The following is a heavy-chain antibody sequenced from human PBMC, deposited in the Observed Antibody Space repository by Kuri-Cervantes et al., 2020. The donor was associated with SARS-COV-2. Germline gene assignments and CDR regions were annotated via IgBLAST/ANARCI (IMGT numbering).Heavy chain of an antibody. Sequence: SETLSLTCTVSGGSISSYYWSWIRQPPGKGLEWIGYIYYSGSTNYNPSLKSRVTISVDTSKNQFSLKLSSVTAADTAVYYCAKDGGSGSYYNYYFDFWGQGTLVTVSS. V-gene: IGHV4-59*12. CDR1: GGSISSYY. CDR3: AKDGGSGSYYNYYFDF. J-gene: IGHJ4*02. D-gene: IGHD3-10*01. CDR2: IYYSGST.